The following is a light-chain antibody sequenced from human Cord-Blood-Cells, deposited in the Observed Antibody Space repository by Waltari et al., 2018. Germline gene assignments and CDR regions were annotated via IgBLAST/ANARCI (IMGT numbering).Light chain of an antibody. J-gene: IGKJ1*01. CDR2: SAS. V-gene: IGKV1-17*01. Sequence: DTQMTQSPSSLSASVGDRITITCRGSQGIRNDLGRYQQKPGKAPKRLIYSASSVPSGVPSRFRGRGSWTEFTLTISRLQPEDFATYYCLPPNSYPWRCGQGTKVEIK. CDR3: LPPNSYPWR. CDR1: QGIRND.